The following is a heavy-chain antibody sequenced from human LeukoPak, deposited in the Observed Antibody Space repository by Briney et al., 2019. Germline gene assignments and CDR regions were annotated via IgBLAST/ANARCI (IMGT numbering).Heavy chain of an antibody. J-gene: IGHJ4*02. CDR1: GGSISSYY. CDR3: ARAVSSWYDY. Sequence: SETLSLTCTVSGGSISSYYWSWIRQPPGKGLEWIGYIYYSGSTNYNPSLKSRVTISVDTSKNQFSLKLSSVTAADTAVYYCARAVSSWYDYWGQGTLVTVSS. CDR2: IYYSGST. V-gene: IGHV4-59*01. D-gene: IGHD6-13*01.